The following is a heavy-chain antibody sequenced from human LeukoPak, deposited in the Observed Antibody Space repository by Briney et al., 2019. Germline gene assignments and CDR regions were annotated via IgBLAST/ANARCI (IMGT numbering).Heavy chain of an antibody. D-gene: IGHD1-26*01. CDR3: ASERIVGVTYYFDY. J-gene: IGHJ4*02. CDR1: GGSISSSSYY. CDR2: IYYSGST. V-gene: IGHV4-39*01. Sequence: SETLSLSCTVSGGSISSSSYYWGWIRQPPGKGLEWIGTIYYSGSTYYNASLKSRLTISVDTSKNQFSLKLSSVTAADTAVYYCASERIVGVTYYFDYWGQGTLVTVSS.